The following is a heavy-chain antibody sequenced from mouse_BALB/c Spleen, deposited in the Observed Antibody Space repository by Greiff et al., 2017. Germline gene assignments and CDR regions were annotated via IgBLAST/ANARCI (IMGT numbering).Heavy chain of an antibody. CDR3: ARHKKYGNYDAMDY. J-gene: IGHJ4*01. CDR2: ISSGGSYT. Sequence: EVMLVESGGDLVKPGGSLKLSCAASGFTFSSYGMSWVRQTPDKRLEWVATISSGGSYTYYPDSVKGRFTISRDNAKNTLYLQMSSLKSEDTAMYYCARHKKYGNYDAMDYWGQGTSVTVSS. V-gene: IGHV5-6*01. CDR1: GFTFSSYG. D-gene: IGHD2-10*02.